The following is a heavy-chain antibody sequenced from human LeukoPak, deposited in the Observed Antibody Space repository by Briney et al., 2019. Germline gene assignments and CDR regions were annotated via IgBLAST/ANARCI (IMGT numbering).Heavy chain of an antibody. D-gene: IGHD3-22*01. J-gene: IGHJ3*02. CDR1: GFTFSSYG. CDR3: AKAQFTDSGYYHAHAFDI. Sequence: PGGSLRLSCAASGFTFSSYGMHWVRQAPGKGLEWVAVISDDGSNKSYANSVTGRFTISRDNSKNTMYLQMNSLRAEDTAVYYCAKAQFTDSGYYHAHAFDIWGQGTMVTVSS. V-gene: IGHV3-30*18. CDR2: ISDDGSNK.